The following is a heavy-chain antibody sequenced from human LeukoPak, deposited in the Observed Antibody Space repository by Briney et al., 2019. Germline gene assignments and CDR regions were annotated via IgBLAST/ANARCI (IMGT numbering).Heavy chain of an antibody. CDR2: INSGGNDA. CDR1: GFTFSSYG. D-gene: IGHD6-13*01. J-gene: IGHJ1*01. Sequence: GGSLRLSCAASGFTFSSYGMHWVRQAPGKGLVWVSRINSGGNDATYADSVKGRFTISRDNAKKMLFLQMTSLRAEDTAVYYCTRDFYSSSWDWGQGTLVTVSS. CDR3: TRDFYSSSWD. V-gene: IGHV3-74*01.